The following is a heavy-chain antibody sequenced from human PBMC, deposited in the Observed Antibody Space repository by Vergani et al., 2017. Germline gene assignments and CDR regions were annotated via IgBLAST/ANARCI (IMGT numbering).Heavy chain of an antibody. CDR3: VRDLGSGWYRLGYDY. J-gene: IGHJ4*02. Sequence: QVQLVQSENEVKKPGASVKVSCKASGYTFTDFGISWLRQAPGPGLEWMGWISGYNGNTNSAQKFQGRVTMTTDTSTSTAYMELRSLKSDDAAMYFCVRDLGSGWYRLGYDYWGQGTLLTVSS. D-gene: IGHD6-19*01. CDR2: ISGYNGNT. V-gene: IGHV1-18*01. CDR1: GYTFTDFG.